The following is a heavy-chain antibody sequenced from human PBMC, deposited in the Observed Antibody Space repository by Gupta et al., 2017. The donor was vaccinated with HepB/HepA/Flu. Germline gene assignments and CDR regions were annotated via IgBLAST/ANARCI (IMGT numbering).Heavy chain of an antibody. CDR3: ARGRGYDATGYVHYFDY. D-gene: IGHD3-22*01. CDR1: GYTFTSYD. Sequence: QVQLVQSGAEVKKPGASVRVSCKGSGYTFTSYDINWVRQATGQGLEWVGWMNPNSGNTGYAQKFQGRVTMTRDTSISTAYMELSSLRSEDTAVYYCARGRGYDATGYVHYFDYWGQGTLVTVSS. V-gene: IGHV1-8*01. J-gene: IGHJ4*02. CDR2: MNPNSGNT.